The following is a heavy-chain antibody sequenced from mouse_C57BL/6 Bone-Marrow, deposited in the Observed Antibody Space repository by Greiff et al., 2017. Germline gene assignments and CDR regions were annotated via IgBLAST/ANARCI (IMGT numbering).Heavy chain of an antibody. D-gene: IGHD1-1*01. CDR2: INPSTGGT. CDR3: ARRGPYYGSRGGFAY. J-gene: IGHJ3*01. CDR1: GYSFTGYY. V-gene: IGHV1-42*01. Sequence: EVQLQQSGPELVKPGASVKISCKASGYSFTGYYMNWVKQSPEKSLEWIGEINPSTGGTTYNQKFKAKATLTVDKSSSTAYMQLKSLTSEDSAVYYCARRGPYYGSRGGFAYWGQGTLVTVSA.